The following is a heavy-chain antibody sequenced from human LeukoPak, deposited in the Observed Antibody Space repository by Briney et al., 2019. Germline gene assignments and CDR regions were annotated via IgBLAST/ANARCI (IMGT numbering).Heavy chain of an antibody. V-gene: IGHV1-18*01. J-gene: IGHJ5*02. CDR3: ARAVGQYSSSWYNWFDP. CDR1: GYTFTSYG. D-gene: IGHD6-13*01. CDR2: ISAYNGNT. Sequence: ASVKVSCKASGYTFTSYGISWVRQAPGQGLEWMGWISAYNGNTNYAQKLQGRVTMTTDTSTSTAYMELRSLRSDDTAVYYCARAVGQYSSSWYNWFDPWGQGTLVTVSS.